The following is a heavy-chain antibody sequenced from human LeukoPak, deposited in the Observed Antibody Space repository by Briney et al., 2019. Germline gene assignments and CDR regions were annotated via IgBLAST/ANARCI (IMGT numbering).Heavy chain of an antibody. J-gene: IGHJ4*02. Sequence: GGSLRLSCAASGFTFSSYSMNWVRQAPGKGLDWVSSISSSSSYIYYADSVKGRFTISRDNAKNSLYLQMNSLRAEDTAVYYCARDRYDYVWGSYRYTGVDYWGQGTLVTVSS. CDR3: ARDRYDYVWGSYRYTGVDY. CDR1: GFTFSSYS. CDR2: ISSSSSYI. V-gene: IGHV3-21*01. D-gene: IGHD3-16*02.